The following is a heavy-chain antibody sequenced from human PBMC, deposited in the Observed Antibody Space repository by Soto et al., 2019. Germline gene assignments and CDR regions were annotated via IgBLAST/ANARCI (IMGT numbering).Heavy chain of an antibody. V-gene: IGHV1-46*01. D-gene: IGHD6-6*01. J-gene: IGHJ5*02. Sequence: PGASVKVSCKASGYDFTDHYIHWVRQAPGQGLEWMGIISPDGGNTNYAQKLQGRVTMTTDTSTSTAYMELRSLRSDDTAVYYCARDRDRSSSSSGWFDPWGQGTLVTVSP. CDR2: ISPDGGNT. CDR1: GYDFTDHY. CDR3: ARDRDRSSSSSGWFDP.